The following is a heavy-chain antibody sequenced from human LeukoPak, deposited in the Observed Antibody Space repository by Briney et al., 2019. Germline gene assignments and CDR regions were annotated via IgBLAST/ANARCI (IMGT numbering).Heavy chain of an antibody. D-gene: IGHD3-10*01. CDR3: ARAGKWLPDDLDY. Sequence: GRSLRLSCTASGFTFSTFGMHWVRQAPGKGLEWVAFTSFDENKKYYTDSVKGRFTISRDNSKNTLYLQLNSLRTEDTAVYYCARAGKWLPDDLDYWGQGTLVTVSS. CDR2: TSFDENKK. J-gene: IGHJ4*02. V-gene: IGHV3-33*01. CDR1: GFTFSTFG.